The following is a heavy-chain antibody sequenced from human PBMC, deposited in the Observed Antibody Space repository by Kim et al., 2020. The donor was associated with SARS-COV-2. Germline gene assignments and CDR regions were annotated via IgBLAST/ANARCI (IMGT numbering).Heavy chain of an antibody. V-gene: IGHV3-33*01. J-gene: IGHJ3*02. CDR1: GFTFSSYG. D-gene: IGHD3-9*01. CDR3: AGSTWYSDILTGYSGKGAFDI. CDR2: IWYDGSNK. Sequence: GALRLSCAASGFTFSSYGMHWVRQAPGKGLEWVAVIWYDGSNKYYADSVKGRFTISRDNSKNTLYLQMNSLRAEDTAVYYCAGSTWYSDILTGYSGKGAFDIWGQGTMVTVSS.